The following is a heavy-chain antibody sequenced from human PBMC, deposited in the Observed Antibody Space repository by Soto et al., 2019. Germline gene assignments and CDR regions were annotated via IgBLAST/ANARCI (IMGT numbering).Heavy chain of an antibody. D-gene: IGHD6-25*01. CDR3: ARGLAAPDY. V-gene: IGHV3-7*01. CDR1: GFTFKNYW. J-gene: IGHJ4*02. Sequence: EVQLVESGGGLVQPGGSLRLSCAASGFTFKNYWMSWVRQAPGKGLQWVANIKGDGSEKFYVDSVKGRFTISRDNVKNSLNLQMNSLRADDTGVYYCARGLAAPDYWAQGILVTVSS. CDR2: IKGDGSEK.